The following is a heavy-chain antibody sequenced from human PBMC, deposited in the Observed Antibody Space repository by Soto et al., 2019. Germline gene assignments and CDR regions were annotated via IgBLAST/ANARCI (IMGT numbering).Heavy chain of an antibody. D-gene: IGHD3-22*01. CDR2: IIPIFGTA. CDR3: ARPYYYDSSGYPQLDY. J-gene: IGHJ4*02. V-gene: IGHV1-69*13. CDR1: GCTFSSYA. Sequence: SVKVSCKASGCTFSSYAISWVRQAPGQGLEWMGGIIPIFGTANYAQKFQGRVTITADESTSTAYMELSSLRSEDTAVYYCARPYYYDSSGYPQLDYWGQGTLVTVSS.